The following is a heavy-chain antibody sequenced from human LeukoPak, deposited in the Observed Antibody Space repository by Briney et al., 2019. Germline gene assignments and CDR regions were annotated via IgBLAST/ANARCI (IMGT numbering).Heavy chain of an antibody. CDR2: ISGSGDKT. Sequence: GGSLRLSCAASGFTFSDYAMSWVRQAPGGGREWVSAISGSGDKTFHADSVKGRFTTSRDNSKNTLSLQMSSLRVEDSAVYFCAKDTSAWWYHRAYMNVWGTGTTVTVPS. V-gene: IGHV3-23*01. CDR3: AKDTSAWWYHRAYMNV. CDR1: GFTFSDYA. D-gene: IGHD2-15*01. J-gene: IGHJ6*03.